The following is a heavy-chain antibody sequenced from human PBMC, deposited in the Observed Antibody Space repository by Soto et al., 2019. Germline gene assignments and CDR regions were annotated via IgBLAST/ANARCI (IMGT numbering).Heavy chain of an antibody. V-gene: IGHV4-59*01. CDR3: ARHQRPIARGGFHT. CDR2: IFYIGTT. D-gene: IGHD2-21*01. Sequence: SETLSLTCTVSGGSISSDYWGWIRQVPGRGLECIGYIFYIGTTYYNPSLKSLVTISLHTPKNQFSLKLNSVTTADTAVYYCARHQRPIARGGFHTWGQGPLVPVS. J-gene: IGHJ5*02. CDR1: GGSISSDY.